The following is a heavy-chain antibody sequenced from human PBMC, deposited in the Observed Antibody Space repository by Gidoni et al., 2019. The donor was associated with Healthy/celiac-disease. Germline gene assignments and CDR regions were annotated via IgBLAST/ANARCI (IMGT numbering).Heavy chain of an antibody. V-gene: IGHV3-23*01. D-gene: IGHD2-2*01. CDR3: AKGYCSSTSCRSYDAFDI. J-gene: IGHJ3*02. CDR1: GFTFSSYA. CDR2: ISGSGGST. Sequence: EVQLLESGGGLVQPGGSLRLSCAASGFTFSSYAMSWVRQAPGKGLEWVSAISGSGGSTYYADSVKGRFTISRDNSKNTLYLQMNSLRAEDTAVYYCAKGYCSSTSCRSYDAFDIWGQGTMVTVSS.